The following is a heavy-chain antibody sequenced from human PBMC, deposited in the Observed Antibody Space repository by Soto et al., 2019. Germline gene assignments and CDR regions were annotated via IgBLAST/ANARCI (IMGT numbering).Heavy chain of an antibody. V-gene: IGHV1-18*01. CDR3: ASHTSFYFAY. J-gene: IGHJ4*02. D-gene: IGHD2-2*01. CDR2: ITPYNGNT. CDR1: NYTFITYG. Sequence: EASVKVSCKASNYTFITYGITWVRQAPGQGLEWVGWITPYNGNTNYGQNFQGRVTMAADTSTSTAYMELRSLTTDDTAVYYCASHTSFYFAYWGQGTRVTV.